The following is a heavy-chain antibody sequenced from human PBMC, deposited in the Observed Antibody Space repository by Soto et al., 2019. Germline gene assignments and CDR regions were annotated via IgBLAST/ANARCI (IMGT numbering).Heavy chain of an antibody. CDR2: ISGSGGST. J-gene: IGHJ4*02. CDR3: AKSRPPYDFWSGLFDY. D-gene: IGHD3-3*01. V-gene: IGHV3-23*01. Sequence: GGSLRLSCAASGFTVSNNYMSWVRQAPGKGLEWVSAISGSGGSTYYADSVKGRFTISRDNSKNTLYLQMNSLRAEDTAVYYCAKSRPPYDFWSGLFDYWGQGTLVTVSS. CDR1: GFTVSNNY.